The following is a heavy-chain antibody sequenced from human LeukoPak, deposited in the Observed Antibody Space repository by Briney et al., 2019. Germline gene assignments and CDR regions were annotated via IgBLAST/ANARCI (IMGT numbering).Heavy chain of an antibody. CDR1: GFTFSSYS. J-gene: IGHJ4*02. Sequence: PGGSLRLSCAASGFTFSSYSINWVRQAPGKGLEWVSYISSSSSTIYYADSVKGRFTISRDNAKNSLYLQMNSLRAEDTAVYYCARVLEGSGSYPIGYWGQGTLVTVSS. D-gene: IGHD3-10*01. V-gene: IGHV3-48*01. CDR2: ISSSSSTI. CDR3: ARVLEGSGSYPIGY.